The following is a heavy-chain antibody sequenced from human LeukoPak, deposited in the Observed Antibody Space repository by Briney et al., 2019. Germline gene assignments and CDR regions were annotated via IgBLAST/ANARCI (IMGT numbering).Heavy chain of an antibody. Sequence: GGSLRLSCLTSGFTLSTNAMSWVRQAPGKGLEWISGISGSGASTYYADSVKGRFTISRDDSRNTLYLQVNSLRGDDTAVYYCAKDVGKWESLHFFDYWGQGTLVTVSS. CDR2: ISGSGAST. CDR1: GFTLSTNA. V-gene: IGHV3-23*01. CDR3: AKDVGKWESLHFFDY. J-gene: IGHJ4*02. D-gene: IGHD1-26*01.